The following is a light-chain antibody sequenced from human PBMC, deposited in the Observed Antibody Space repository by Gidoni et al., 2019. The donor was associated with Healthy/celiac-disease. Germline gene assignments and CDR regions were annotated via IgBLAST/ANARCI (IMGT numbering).Light chain of an antibody. CDR1: QSVSSSY. Sequence: EIVLTQSPGTLSLSPGERASQSVSSSYLAWYQQKPGQAPRLLIYGASSRATGIPDRFSGSGSGTDFTLTISRLEPEDFAVYYCQQYGSSPLTFGQXTKVEIQ. V-gene: IGKV3-20*01. J-gene: IGKJ1*01. CDR2: GAS. CDR3: QQYGSSPLT.